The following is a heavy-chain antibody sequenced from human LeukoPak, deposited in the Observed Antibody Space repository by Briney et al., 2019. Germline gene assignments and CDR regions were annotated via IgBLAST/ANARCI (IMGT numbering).Heavy chain of an antibody. J-gene: IGHJ4*02. V-gene: IGHV3-48*03. CDR3: ALLAVASDFDY. CDR2: ISSGATTM. CDR1: GFTVSSNY. D-gene: IGHD6-19*01. Sequence: GGSLRLSCAASGFTVSSNYMSWVRQAPGKGLEWIAYISSGATTMYYADSVKGRFTISRDDAKNSLFLQMNSLRAEDTAVYYCALLAVASDFDYWGQGALVTVSS.